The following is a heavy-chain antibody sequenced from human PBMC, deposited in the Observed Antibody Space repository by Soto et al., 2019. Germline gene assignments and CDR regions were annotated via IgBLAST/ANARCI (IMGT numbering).Heavy chain of an antibody. CDR3: ARDGYSSGWYAGHYYYYGMDV. Sequence: LRLSCAASGFTFSSYGMHWVRQAPGKGLEWVAVIWYDGSNKYYADSVKGRFTISRDNSKNTLYLQMNSLRAEDTAVYYCARDGYSSGWYAGHYYYYGMDVWGQGTTVTVYS. CDR1: GFTFSSYG. D-gene: IGHD6-19*01. V-gene: IGHV3-33*01. CDR2: IWYDGSNK. J-gene: IGHJ6*02.